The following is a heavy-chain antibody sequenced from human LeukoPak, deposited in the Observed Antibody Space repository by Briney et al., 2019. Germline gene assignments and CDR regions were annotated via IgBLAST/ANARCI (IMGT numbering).Heavy chain of an antibody. CDR3: ARDRRWELLHAFDI. D-gene: IGHD1-26*01. CDR1: GGSISSYF. CDR2: IHYSENT. Sequence: KPSETPSPTCTVSGGSISSYFWGWIRQPPGKGLEWIGYIHYSENTNYNPSLKSRVTISVDTSKNQFSLKLSSVTAADTAVYYCARDRRWELLHAFDIWGQGAMVTVSP. V-gene: IGHV4-59*01. J-gene: IGHJ3*02.